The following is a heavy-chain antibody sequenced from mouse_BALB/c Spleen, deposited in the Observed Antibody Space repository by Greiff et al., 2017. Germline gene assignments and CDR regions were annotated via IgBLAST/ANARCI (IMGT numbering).Heavy chain of an antibody. Sequence: QVTLKVSGPGILQPSQTLSLTCSFSGFSLSTSGMGVSWIRQPSGKGLEWLAHIYWDDDKRYNPSLKSRLTISKDTSRNQVFLKITSVDTADTATYYCARPTTAAWFAYWGQGTLVTVSA. J-gene: IGHJ3*01. D-gene: IGHD1-2*01. CDR2: IYWDDDK. CDR3: ARPTTAAWFAY. CDR1: GFSLSTSGMG. V-gene: IGHV8-12*01.